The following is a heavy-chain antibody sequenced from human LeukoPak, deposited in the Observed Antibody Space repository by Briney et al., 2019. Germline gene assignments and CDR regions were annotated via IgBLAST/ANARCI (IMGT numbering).Heavy chain of an antibody. D-gene: IGHD6-13*01. V-gene: IGHV3-30*03. CDR2: ISYDGSNK. Sequence: PGGSLRLSCAASGFPFSVYGMHWVRQAPGKGLEWVAVISYDGSNKYYADSVKGRFTISRDNSNNTLFLQMNSLRVEDTAVYYCATCSSWFSPQPFDYWGQGTLVTVSS. CDR1: GFPFSVYG. CDR3: ATCSSWFSPQPFDY. J-gene: IGHJ4*02.